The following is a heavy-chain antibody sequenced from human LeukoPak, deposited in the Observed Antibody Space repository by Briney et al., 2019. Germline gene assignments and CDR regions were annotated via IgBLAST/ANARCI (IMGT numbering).Heavy chain of an antibody. D-gene: IGHD3-3*01. Sequence: TSVKVSCKASGFTFTDSAIQWVRQARGQRLEWIGWIVVGSGNTSYAQKFQERITITRDRSTSTAYMELSSLRSEDTAVYYCASLTKTGGMDVWGQGTTVTVSS. CDR3: ASLTKTGGMDV. J-gene: IGHJ6*02. CDR1: GFTFTDSA. CDR2: IVVGSGNT. V-gene: IGHV1-58*02.